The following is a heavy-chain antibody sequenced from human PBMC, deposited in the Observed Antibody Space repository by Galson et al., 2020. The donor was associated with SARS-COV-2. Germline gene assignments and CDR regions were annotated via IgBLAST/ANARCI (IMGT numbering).Heavy chain of an antibody. CDR2: INHSGST. CDR3: ARRVTYDILTGSGNYKIDY. Sequence: LETLSLTCAVYGGSFSGYYWSWIRQPPGKGLEWIGEINHSGSTNYNPSLKSRVTISVDTSKNQFSLKLSSVTAADTAVYYCARRVTYDILTGSGNYKIDYWGQGTLVTVSS. J-gene: IGHJ4*02. V-gene: IGHV4-34*01. D-gene: IGHD3-9*01. CDR1: GGSFSGYY.